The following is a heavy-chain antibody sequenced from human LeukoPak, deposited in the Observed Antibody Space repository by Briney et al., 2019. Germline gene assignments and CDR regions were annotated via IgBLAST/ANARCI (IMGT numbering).Heavy chain of an antibody. Sequence: GGSLRLSCVASGFPFSNYNINWVPQAPGKGLEWVSSISSNGTYIYYADSLKGRFTISRDNAKNSLYLQMNSLRAEDTAVYYCARDPYYDFWSDYGTEAFDIWGQGTIVTVSS. CDR2: ISSNGTYI. CDR3: ARDPYYDFWSDYGTEAFDI. J-gene: IGHJ3*02. CDR1: GFPFSNYN. V-gene: IGHV3-21*01. D-gene: IGHD3-3*01.